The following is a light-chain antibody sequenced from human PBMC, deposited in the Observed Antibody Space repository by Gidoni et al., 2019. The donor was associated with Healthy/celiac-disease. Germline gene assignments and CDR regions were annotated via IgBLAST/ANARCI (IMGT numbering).Light chain of an antibody. CDR3: QQYYSTPPYT. CDR1: QSVLYSSNNKNY. V-gene: IGKV4-1*01. CDR2: WAS. Sequence: DIVMTQSPDSLAVSLGERATINCKSSQSVLYSSNNKNYLAWYQQKPGQPPKLLIYWASTRESGVPYRFSGSGSGKDFTLTNSSLQAEDVAVYYCQQYYSTPPYTFGQXTKLEIK. J-gene: IGKJ2*01.